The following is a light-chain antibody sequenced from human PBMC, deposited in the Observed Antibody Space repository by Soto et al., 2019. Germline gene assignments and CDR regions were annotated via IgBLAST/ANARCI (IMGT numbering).Light chain of an antibody. CDR1: SSDVGGYNY. Sequence: QSALTQPASVSGSPGQSITISCTGTSSDVGGYNYVAWHQQHPGKAPKVMIHDVSNRPSGVSNRFSGSKSGNTASLTISGLQAEDEADYYCSSYTSSQTLAFVGGTKLTVL. J-gene: IGLJ2*01. CDR2: DVS. CDR3: SSYTSSQTLA. V-gene: IGLV2-14*01.